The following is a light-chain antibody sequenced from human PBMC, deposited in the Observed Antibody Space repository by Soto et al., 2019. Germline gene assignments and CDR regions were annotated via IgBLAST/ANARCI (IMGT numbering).Light chain of an antibody. V-gene: IGKV1-39*01. CDR2: VAS. CDR3: QQSYSTPYA. J-gene: IGKJ2*01. Sequence: DIQMTQSPSSLSASVGDRVTITCRASQSIRNYVNWYQQKPGKAPKFLIYVASTLQSGVPSRFSGSGSVTDFTLTISSLQAEDFAAYYCQQSYSTPYACGPGIKLEIK. CDR1: QSIRNY.